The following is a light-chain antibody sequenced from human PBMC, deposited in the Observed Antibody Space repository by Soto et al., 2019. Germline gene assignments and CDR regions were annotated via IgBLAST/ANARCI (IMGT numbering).Light chain of an antibody. V-gene: IGKV3-15*01. CDR2: GAS. J-gene: IGKJ1*01. Sequence: EILLTQSQDTLCVSPGERATISCRASQSVSSDLAWYQQKPGQAPRLLIYGASTRATDIPARFSGNGSGTEFTLSISSLQSEDFAVYYCQQYDSSRTFGQGTKVDIK. CDR1: QSVSSD. CDR3: QQYDSSRT.